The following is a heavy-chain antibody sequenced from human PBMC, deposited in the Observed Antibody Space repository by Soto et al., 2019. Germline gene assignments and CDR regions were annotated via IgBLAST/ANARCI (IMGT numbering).Heavy chain of an antibody. CDR1: GFTFSSYA. V-gene: IGHV3-23*01. J-gene: IGHJ4*02. Sequence: TGGSLRLSCAASGFTFSSYAMSWVRQAPGKGLEWVSAISGSGGSTYYADSVKGRFTISRDNSKNTLYLQMNSLRAEDTAVYYCAKGVRGYSGYLFDYWGQGTLVTVSS. CDR2: ISGSGGST. CDR3: AKGVRGYSGYLFDY. D-gene: IGHD5-12*01.